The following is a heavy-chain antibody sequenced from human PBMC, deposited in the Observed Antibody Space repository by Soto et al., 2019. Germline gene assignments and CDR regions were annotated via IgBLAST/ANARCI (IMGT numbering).Heavy chain of an antibody. CDR3: ATQKLGRSWPIYYYYGMVR. V-gene: IGHV3-48*03. CDR2: ISSSGSTI. Sequence: GGSLRLSCTASGFTFSSYEMNWVRQAPGKGLEWVSYISSSGSTIYYADSVKGRFTISRDNAKNSLYLQMNSLRAEDTAVYYCATQKLGRSWPIYYYYGMVRWGQTTTVTVSS. D-gene: IGHD6-13*01. CDR1: GFTFSSYE. J-gene: IGHJ6*02.